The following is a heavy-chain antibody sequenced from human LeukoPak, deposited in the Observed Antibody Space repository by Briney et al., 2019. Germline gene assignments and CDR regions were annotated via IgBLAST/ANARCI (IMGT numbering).Heavy chain of an antibody. V-gene: IGHV3-33*01. CDR3: ARDPKWAFGGLNGGDFDY. CDR1: GFTFPSYG. J-gene: IGHJ4*02. CDR2: IWYDESSE. D-gene: IGHD3-16*01. Sequence: GGSLRLSCAASGFTFPSYGMHWVRQAPGKGLEWVAIIWYDESSEYYVDSVKGRFTISRDSSKNTLYLQMNSLRAEDTAMYYCARDPKWAFGGLNGGDFDYWDQGTLVTVSS.